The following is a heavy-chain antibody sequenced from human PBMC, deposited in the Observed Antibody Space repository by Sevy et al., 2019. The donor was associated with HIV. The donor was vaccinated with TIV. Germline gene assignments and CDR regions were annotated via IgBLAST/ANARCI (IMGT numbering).Heavy chain of an antibody. CDR1: GFTFDDYA. Sequence: GGSLRLSCAASGFTFDDYAMHWVRQAPGKGLEWVSGISWNSGSIGYADSVKGRFTISRDNAKNSLYLQMNSLRAEDTALYYCAKEYSGYDYSSPFDYWGQGTLVTVSS. D-gene: IGHD5-12*01. CDR2: ISWNSGSI. J-gene: IGHJ4*02. V-gene: IGHV3-9*01. CDR3: AKEYSGYDYSSPFDY.